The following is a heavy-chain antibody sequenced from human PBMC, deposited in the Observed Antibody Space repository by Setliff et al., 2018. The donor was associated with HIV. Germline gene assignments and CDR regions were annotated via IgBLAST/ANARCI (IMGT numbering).Heavy chain of an antibody. D-gene: IGHD2-8*01. J-gene: IGHJ4*02. CDR2: IIPITGTI. V-gene: IGHV1-69*05. Sequence: SVKVSCKASGYTFTSYDVNWVRQAPGQGLEWMGRIIPITGTIHFAQKFQDRITVTKDESTGTVYMELSSLRAEDTAVYYCARKAGYCPHGGCWSPLDYWGQGTLVTVSS. CDR1: GYTFTSYD. CDR3: ARKAGYCPHGGCWSPLDY.